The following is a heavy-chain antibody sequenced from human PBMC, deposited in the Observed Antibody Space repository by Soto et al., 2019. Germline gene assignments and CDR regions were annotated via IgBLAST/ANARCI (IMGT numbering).Heavy chain of an antibody. D-gene: IGHD3-16*01. CDR3: ANLRLRNWFDP. CDR1: GGTFSSYA. J-gene: IGHJ5*02. V-gene: IGHV1-69*13. CDR2: IIPIFGTA. Sequence: GASVEVSCKASGGTFSSYAISWVRQAPGQGLEWMGGIIPIFGTANYAQKFQGRVTITADESTSTAYMELSSLRSEDTAVYYCANLRLRNWFDPWGQGTLVTVSS.